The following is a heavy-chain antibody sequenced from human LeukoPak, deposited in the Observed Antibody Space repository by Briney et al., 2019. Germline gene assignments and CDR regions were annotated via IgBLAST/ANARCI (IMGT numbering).Heavy chain of an antibody. CDR1: GDSFSSKNGG. CDR3: ARDLGTSGWYTFDF. J-gene: IGHJ5*01. CDR2: TYYRTKVYE. Sequence: SQTLSLTCAVSGDSFSSKNGGWNWIRQAPWRGREWLGRTYYRTKVYEEYADSVKIRVTMSPDTSKNQFSLHVYSVTPEDTTVYYCARDLGTSGWYTFDFWGQGTLVTVSS. V-gene: IGHV6-1*01. D-gene: IGHD6-19*01.